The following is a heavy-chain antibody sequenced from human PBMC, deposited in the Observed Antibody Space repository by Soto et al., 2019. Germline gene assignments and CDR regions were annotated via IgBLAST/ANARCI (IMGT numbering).Heavy chain of an antibody. V-gene: IGHV3-23*01. CDR2: LSGSGTST. CDR1: GFSFVNYA. D-gene: IGHD6-19*01. J-gene: IGHJ4*02. CDR3: AKATTNGGWFNPFDS. Sequence: SLRLSCAASGFSFVNYAMNWVRQAPGKGLEWVSGLSGSGTSTYYADSVKGRFTISRDNSRDTLFLQMNSLTADDTAVYYCAKATTNGGWFNPFDSWGQGALVTVSS.